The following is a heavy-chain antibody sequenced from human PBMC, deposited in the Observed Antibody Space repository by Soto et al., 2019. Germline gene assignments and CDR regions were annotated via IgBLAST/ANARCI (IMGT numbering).Heavy chain of an antibody. V-gene: IGHV1-69*01. CDR3: ARSPTVTPRTYYYYGMDV. CDR2: IIPIFGTA. J-gene: IGHJ6*02. D-gene: IGHD4-4*01. Sequence: QVQLVQSGAEVKKPGSSVKVSCKASGGTFSSYAISWVRQAPGQGLEWMGGIIPIFGTANYAQKFQGRVTITADESTSTAYMELSSLRSEDTAVYYCARSPTVTPRTYYYYGMDVWGQGTTVTVSS. CDR1: GGTFSSYA.